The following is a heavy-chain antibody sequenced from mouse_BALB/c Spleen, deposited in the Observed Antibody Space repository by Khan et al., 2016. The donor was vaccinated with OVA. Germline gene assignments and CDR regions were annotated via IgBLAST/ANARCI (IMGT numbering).Heavy chain of an antibody. CDR1: GFSLTNYG. Sequence: QVQLQQSGPGLVAPSQSLSITCTVSGFSLTNYGVNWVRQPPGKGLEWLGMIWGDGSTDYNSALKSRLSISKDNSKSQVFLKMNSLQTDDTARYYCARDRDGNYEFAYWGQGTLVTVSA. CDR2: IWGDGST. D-gene: IGHD2-1*01. CDR3: ARDRDGNYEFAY. V-gene: IGHV2-6-7*01. J-gene: IGHJ3*01.